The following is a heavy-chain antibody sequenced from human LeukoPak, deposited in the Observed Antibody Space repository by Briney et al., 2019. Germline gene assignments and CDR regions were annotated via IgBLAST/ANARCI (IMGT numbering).Heavy chain of an antibody. D-gene: IGHD6-6*01. CDR1: GYTFTSYG. V-gene: IGHV1-18*01. CDR2: ISAYNGNT. Sequence: ASVKVSCKASGYTFTSYGISWVRQAPGQGLEWMGWISAYNGNTNYAQKLQGRVTMTTDTSTSTAYVELRSLRSDDTAVYYGRRVELARPGEIYYYYGMDVWGQGTTVTVSS. CDR3: RRVELARPGEIYYYYGMDV. J-gene: IGHJ6*02.